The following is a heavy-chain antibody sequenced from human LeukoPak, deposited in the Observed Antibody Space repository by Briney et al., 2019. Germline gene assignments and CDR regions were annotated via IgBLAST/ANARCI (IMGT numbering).Heavy chain of an antibody. CDR1: GGSISSSSYY. CDR2: IYYSGST. D-gene: IGHD4-11*01. Sequence: SETLSLTCTVSGGSISSSSYYWGWIRQPPGKGLEWIGSIYYSGSTYYNPSLKSRVTISVDTSKNQFSLKLSSVTAADTAVYYCARGDYSNYGYYYYYGMDVWGQGTTVTVSS. V-gene: IGHV4-39*07. CDR3: ARGDYSNYGYYYYYGMDV. J-gene: IGHJ6*02.